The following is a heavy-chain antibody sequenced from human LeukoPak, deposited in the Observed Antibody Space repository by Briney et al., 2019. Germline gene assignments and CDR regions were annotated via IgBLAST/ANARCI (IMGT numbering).Heavy chain of an antibody. CDR1: GFTVSGTL. J-gene: IGHJ5*02. CDR2: IYDDDRT. D-gene: IGHD5-18*01. Sequence: GGSLRLTCTASGFTVSGTLMDWVRQAPGKGLEWVSVIYDDDRTVYTDSVKGRFTISRDNSKNMVYLQMNSLRPEDSAVYYCTRDREGTQRWVEFDLWGPGTLVTVSS. CDR3: TRDREGTQRWVEFDL. V-gene: IGHV3-53*05.